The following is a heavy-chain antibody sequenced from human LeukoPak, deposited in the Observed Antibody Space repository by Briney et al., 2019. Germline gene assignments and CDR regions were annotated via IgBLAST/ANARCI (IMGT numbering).Heavy chain of an antibody. CDR2: IYYSGST. CDR1: GCSISSYY. CDR3: ARDLMDSGSYDGVFDR. Sequence: PSETLSLTCTVSGCSISSYYWSWIRQPPGKGLEWIGYIYYSGSTNYNPSLKSRVTISVDTSKNQFSLKLSSVTAADTAVYYCARDLMDSGSYDGVFDRRGQGTMGTVS. D-gene: IGHD3-10*01. J-gene: IGHJ3*02. V-gene: IGHV4-59*01.